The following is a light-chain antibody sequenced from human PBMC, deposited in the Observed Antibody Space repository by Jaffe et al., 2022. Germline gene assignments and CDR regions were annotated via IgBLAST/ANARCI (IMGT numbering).Light chain of an antibody. Sequence: DIQMTQSPSSLSVSVGDRVTITCQASQDITNFLNWYQQKPGRAPKLLIYGGYYLATGVPPRFAGSGSGTDYVFTISSLQPEDIATYYCQQYHSLPPHTFGQGTRLDIK. V-gene: IGKV1-33*01. CDR2: GGY. J-gene: IGKJ2*01. CDR3: QQYHSLPPHT. CDR1: QDITNF.